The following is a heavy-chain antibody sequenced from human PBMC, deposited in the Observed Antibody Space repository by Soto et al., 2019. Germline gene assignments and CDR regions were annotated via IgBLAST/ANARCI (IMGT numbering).Heavy chain of an antibody. D-gene: IGHD3-10*01. CDR2: FSWNSGSI. CDR1: GFAFDDYA. CDR3: AKGLLWFGELGVQSDKNYFDY. Sequence: EVQLVESGGGLVQPGRSLRLSCAASGFAFDDYAMHWVRQAPGKGLEWVSGFSWNSGSIGYADSVKGRLTISRDNAKNSLSLQMYRLRADDTALYYCAKGLLWFGELGVQSDKNYFDYWGQGPLVTVSS. J-gene: IGHJ4*02. V-gene: IGHV3-9*01.